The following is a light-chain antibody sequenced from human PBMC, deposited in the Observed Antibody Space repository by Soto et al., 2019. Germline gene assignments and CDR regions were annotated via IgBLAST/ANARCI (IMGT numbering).Light chain of an antibody. CDR3: HQYGSSPFT. CDR2: GAS. J-gene: IGKJ3*01. Sequence: EVVLTQSPATLSLSPGERATLSCRANQSVSANYLAWYQQKTGQAPRLLIYGASSRATGIPDRFSGSGSGKDFTLTISRLEPEDFAVFYCHQYGSSPFTFGPGTKVDIK. V-gene: IGKV3-20*01. CDR1: QSVSANY.